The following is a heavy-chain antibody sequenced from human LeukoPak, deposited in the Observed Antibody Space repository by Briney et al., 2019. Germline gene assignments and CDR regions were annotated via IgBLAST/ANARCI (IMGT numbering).Heavy chain of an antibody. D-gene: IGHD6-19*01. J-gene: IGHJ6*02. CDR2: IYPGDSDT. V-gene: IGHV5-51*01. CDR3: ARGRRESSGWIYYYYGMDV. Sequence: GESLKISCKGSGYSFTSYWIGWVRQMPGKGLEWMGIIYPGDSDTRYSPSFQGQVTISADKSISTAYLQWSSLKASDTAMYYCARGRRESSGWIYYYYGMDVWGQGTTVTVSS. CDR1: GYSFTSYW.